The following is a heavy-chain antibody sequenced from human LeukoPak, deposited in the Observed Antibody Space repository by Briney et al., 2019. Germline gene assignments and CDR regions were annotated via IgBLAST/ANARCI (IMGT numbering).Heavy chain of an antibody. J-gene: IGHJ4*02. CDR1: GFTFSSYW. CDR3: AKDRGVVGATSY. V-gene: IGHV3-30*18. Sequence: GGSLRLSCAASGFTFSSYWMSWVRQAPGKGLEWVAVISYDGSNKYYADSVKGRFTISRDNSKNTLYLQMNSLRAEDTAVYYCAKDRGVVGATSYWGQGTLVTVSS. CDR2: ISYDGSNK. D-gene: IGHD1-26*01.